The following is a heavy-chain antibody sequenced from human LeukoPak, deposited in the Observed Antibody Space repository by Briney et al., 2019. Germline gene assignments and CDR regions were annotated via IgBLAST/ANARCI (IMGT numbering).Heavy chain of an antibody. CDR3: ATITIFGVVIIS. J-gene: IGHJ4*02. Sequence: SETLSLTCTVSGGSISSSSYYWGWIRQPPGKGLEWIGSIYYSGSTYYNPSLKGRVTISVDTSKNQFFLKLSSVTAADTAAYYCATITIFGVVIISWGQGTLVTVSS. D-gene: IGHD3-3*01. CDR2: IYYSGST. CDR1: GGSISSSSYY. V-gene: IGHV4-39*07.